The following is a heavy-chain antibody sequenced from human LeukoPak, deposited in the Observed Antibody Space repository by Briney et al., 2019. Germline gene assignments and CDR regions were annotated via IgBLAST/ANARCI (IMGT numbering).Heavy chain of an antibody. CDR1: GFTFSSYG. J-gene: IGHJ3*02. CDR2: IWYDGSNK. CDR3: ARARGENDILTGYPGAFDI. D-gene: IGHD3-9*01. Sequence: GGSLRLSCAASGFTFSSYGMHWVRPAPGKGLEWVAVIWYDGSNKYYADSVKGRFTISRDNSKNTLYLQMNSLRAEDTAVYYCARARGENDILTGYPGAFDIWGQGTMVTVSS. V-gene: IGHV3-33*01.